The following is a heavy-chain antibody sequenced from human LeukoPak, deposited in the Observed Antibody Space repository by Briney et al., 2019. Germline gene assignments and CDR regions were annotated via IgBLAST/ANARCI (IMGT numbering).Heavy chain of an antibody. D-gene: IGHD6-6*01. V-gene: IGHV1-69*13. J-gene: IGHJ6*03. CDR3: ARSSSPGAYYYYMDV. CDR1: GYTFSSYD. Sequence: GASVKVSCKAYGYTFSSYDINWVRQATGQGLEWMGGIIPIFGTANYAQKFQGRVTITADESTSTAYMELSSLRSEDTAVYYCARSSSPGAYYYYMDVWAKGPRSPSP. CDR2: IIPIFGTA.